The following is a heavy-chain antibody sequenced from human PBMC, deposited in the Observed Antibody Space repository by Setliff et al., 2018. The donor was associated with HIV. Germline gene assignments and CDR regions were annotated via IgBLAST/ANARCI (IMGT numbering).Heavy chain of an antibody. CDR3: AKNKLGGAFDM. CDR2: FIPTYDTT. V-gene: IGHV1-69*13. D-gene: IGHD1-26*01. Sequence: GASVKVSCKASGDTFSKHAVSWVRQAPGQGLEWMGSFIPTYDTTSYAREFQGRLTITADESTSTVYMDLSRQTSDDTAIFFCAKNKLGGAFDMWGQGTMVTVSS. J-gene: IGHJ3*02. CDR1: GDTFSKHA.